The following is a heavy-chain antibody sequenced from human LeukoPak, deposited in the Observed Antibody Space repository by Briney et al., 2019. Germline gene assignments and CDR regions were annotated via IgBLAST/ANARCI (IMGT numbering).Heavy chain of an antibody. CDR2: IYLSGNT. D-gene: IGHD3-3*01. Sequence: SETLSLTCTVSGGSISSHYWSWVRQHPGKGLEWLGHIYLSGNTKYNSALKGRVTISDDASKNQFSMRLSSVTAADTAVYFCARGYDFWSGVMSDVFDIWGRGTKVTVSS. CDR1: GGSISSHY. CDR3: ARGYDFWSGVMSDVFDI. J-gene: IGHJ3*02. V-gene: IGHV4-59*11.